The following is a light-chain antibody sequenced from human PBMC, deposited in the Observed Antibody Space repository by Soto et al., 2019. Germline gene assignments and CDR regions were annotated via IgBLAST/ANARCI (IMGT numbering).Light chain of an antibody. CDR3: KQCNNWPRT. J-gene: IGKJ1*01. Sequence: EIVLTQSPATLSLFPGERATLSCRASQSVSRYLAWYQQKPGQAPRLLIYGASSRATGIQDRFSGSGSGTEFTLTVGSLQSEDFAVYYCKQCNNWPRTFGQGTKVDIK. CDR2: GAS. CDR1: QSVSRY. V-gene: IGKV3D-15*01.